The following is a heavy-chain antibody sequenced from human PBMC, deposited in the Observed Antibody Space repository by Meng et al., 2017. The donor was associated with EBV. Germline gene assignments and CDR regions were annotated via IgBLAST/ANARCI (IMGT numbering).Heavy chain of an antibody. CDR2: ISAYNGNT. CDR1: GYTFTSYV. V-gene: IGHV1-18*01. J-gene: IGHJ5*02. Sequence: GPRVLVAVQVHRPGASLKASSKASGYTFTSYVISWVLQAPGHRLEWRGVISAYNGNTTYAQKLQGRVTMTTDTSTSTAYMELRSLRSDDTAVYYCARETSGYDFNWFDPWGQGTLVTVSS. D-gene: IGHD5-12*01. CDR3: ARETSGYDFNWFDP.